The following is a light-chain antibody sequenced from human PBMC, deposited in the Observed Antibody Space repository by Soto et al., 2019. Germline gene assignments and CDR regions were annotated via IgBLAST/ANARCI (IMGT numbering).Light chain of an antibody. Sequence: QSVLTQPRSVSGSPGQSVTISCTGTSSDVGGYNYVSWYQQHPGKAPKLMIYDVSKRPSGVPDRFSGSKSGNTASLTISGLQAEDEADYYCCSYAGSSTYVFGTGTKLT. CDR1: SSDVGGYNY. CDR2: DVS. J-gene: IGLJ1*01. V-gene: IGLV2-11*01. CDR3: CSYAGSSTYV.